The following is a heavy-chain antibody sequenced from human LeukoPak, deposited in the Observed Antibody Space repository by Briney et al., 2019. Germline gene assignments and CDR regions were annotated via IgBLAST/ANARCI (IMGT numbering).Heavy chain of an antibody. D-gene: IGHD3-10*01. CDR2: IYYSGST. V-gene: IGHV4-39*07. CDR1: GGSISSSSYY. J-gene: IGHJ4*02. CDR3: ARDRSPYYYGSGSPSPFDY. Sequence: SETLSLTCTVSGGSISSSSYYWGWIRQPPGKGLEWIGSIYYSGSTYYNPSLKSRVTISVDTSKNQFSLKLSSVTAADTAVYYCARDRSPYYYGSGSPSPFDYWGQGTLVTVSS.